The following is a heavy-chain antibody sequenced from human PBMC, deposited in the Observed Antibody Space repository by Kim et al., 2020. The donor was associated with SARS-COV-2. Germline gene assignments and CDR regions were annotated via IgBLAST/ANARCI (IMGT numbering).Heavy chain of an antibody. CDR2: INHSGST. J-gene: IGHJ4*02. V-gene: IGHV4-34*01. CDR3: AREEGRYGDHGY. D-gene: IGHD4-17*01. Sequence: SETLSLTCAVYGGSFSGYYWSWIRQPPGKGLEWIGEINHSGSTNYNPSLKSRVTISVDTSKNQFSLKLTSVTAADTAVYYCAREEGRYGDHGYWGQGTLVTVSS. CDR1: GGSFSGYY.